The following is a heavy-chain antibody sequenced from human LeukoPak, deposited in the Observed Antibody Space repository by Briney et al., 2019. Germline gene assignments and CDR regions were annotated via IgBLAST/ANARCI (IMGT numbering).Heavy chain of an antibody. CDR3: AGYGSGSYYKPSIYYYYGMDV. CDR1: GGSFSGYY. J-gene: IGHJ6*02. V-gene: IGHV4-34*01. CDR2: IDHSGST. D-gene: IGHD3-10*01. Sequence: SETLSLTCAVYGGSFSGYYWSWIRQPPGKGLEWIGEIDHSGSTNYNPSLKSRVTISVDTSKNQFSLKLSSVTAADTAVYYCAGYGSGSYYKPSIYYYYGMDVWGQGTTVTVSS.